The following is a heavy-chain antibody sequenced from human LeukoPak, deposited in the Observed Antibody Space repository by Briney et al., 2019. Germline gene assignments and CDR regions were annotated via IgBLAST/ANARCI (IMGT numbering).Heavy chain of an antibody. CDR2: ISSSSSYI. D-gene: IGHD3-22*01. CDR1: GFTFSSYS. J-gene: IGHJ4*02. Sequence: PGGSLRLSCAASGFTFSSYSMNWVRQAPGKGLEWASSISSSSSYIYYADSVKGRFTISRDNAKNSLYLQMNSLRAEDTAVYYCARASIGGYYYDSSGYYFPFDYWGQGTLVTVSS. V-gene: IGHV3-21*01. CDR3: ARASIGGYYYDSSGYYFPFDY.